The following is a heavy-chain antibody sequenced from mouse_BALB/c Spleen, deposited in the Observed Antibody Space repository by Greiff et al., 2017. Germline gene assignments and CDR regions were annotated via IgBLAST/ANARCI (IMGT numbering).Heavy chain of an antibody. V-gene: IGHV3-2*02. Sequence: DVQLQESGPGLVKPSQSLSLTCTVTGYSITSDYAWNWIRQFPGNKLEWMGYISYSGSTSYNPSLKSRISITRDTSKNQFFLQLNSVTTEDTATYYCARGYYGSSYFDYWGQGTTLTVSS. J-gene: IGHJ2*01. CDR1: GYSITSDYA. CDR2: ISYSGST. CDR3: ARGYYGSSYFDY. D-gene: IGHD1-1*01.